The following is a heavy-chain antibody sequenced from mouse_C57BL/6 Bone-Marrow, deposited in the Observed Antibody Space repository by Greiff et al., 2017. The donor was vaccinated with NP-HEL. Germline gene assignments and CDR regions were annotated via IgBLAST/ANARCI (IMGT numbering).Heavy chain of an antibody. Sequence: EVKLQESGGDLVKPGGSLKLSCAASGFTFSSYGMSWVRQTPDKRLEWVATISSGGSYTYYPDSVKGRFTISRDNAKNTLYLQMSSLKSEDTAMYYCARRSRRGWFAYWGQGTLVTVSA. V-gene: IGHV5-6*01. CDR1: GFTFSSYG. J-gene: IGHJ3*01. CDR3: ARRSRRGWFAY. CDR2: ISSGGSYT.